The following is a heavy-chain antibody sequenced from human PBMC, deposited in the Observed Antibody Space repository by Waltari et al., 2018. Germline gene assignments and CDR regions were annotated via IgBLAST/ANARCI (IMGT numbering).Heavy chain of an antibody. J-gene: IGHJ4*02. V-gene: IGHV4-39*07. D-gene: IGHD1-1*01. CDR2: IYYSGST. CDR3: ARDRTERLDY. CDR1: GGSIRSSSYY. Sequence: QLQLQESGPGLVKPSETLSLTCTVSGGSIRSSSYYWGWIRQPPGKGLEWIGSIYYSGSTYYNPSLKSRVTISVDTSKNQFSLKLSSVTAADTAVYYCARDRTERLDYWGQGTLVTVSS.